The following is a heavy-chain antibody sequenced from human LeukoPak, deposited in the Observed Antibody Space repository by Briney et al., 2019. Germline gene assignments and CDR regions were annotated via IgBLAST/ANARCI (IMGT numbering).Heavy chain of an antibody. J-gene: IGHJ4*02. D-gene: IGHD6-6*01. V-gene: IGHV4-59*01. Sequence: SETLSLTCTVSGGSISSYYWSWVRQPPGKGLEWIGYIFYTGSTKYGPSLKSRVTISVDTSKNQFSLKLSSVTAADTAVYYCASSHSSSPYYFDYWGQGTLVTVSS. CDR3: ASSHSSSPYYFDY. CDR2: IFYTGST. CDR1: GGSISSYY.